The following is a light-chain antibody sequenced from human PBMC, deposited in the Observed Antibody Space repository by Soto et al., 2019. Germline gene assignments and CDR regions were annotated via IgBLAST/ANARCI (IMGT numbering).Light chain of an antibody. CDR2: AAS. V-gene: IGKV1-39*01. J-gene: IGKJ1*01. Sequence: DIQMTQSPSSLSASVGDRVTITCRASQSISSYLNWYQQKPGKAPKLLIYAASSLQSGVPSRFSCSGSGKDFTLTISSLQPEYFANYYCQHRYSTPRTFCQGTKVEIK. CDR3: QHRYSTPRT. CDR1: QSISSY.